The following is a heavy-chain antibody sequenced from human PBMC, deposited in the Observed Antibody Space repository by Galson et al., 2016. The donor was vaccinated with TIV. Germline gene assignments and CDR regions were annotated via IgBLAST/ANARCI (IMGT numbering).Heavy chain of an antibody. Sequence: LRLSCAASGFTSSSHWMHWVRQSPGKGLVWVSRINSDGNRRTYADSVKGRFTISRDNAKNILYLQLNSLRVEDTAVYYCSRGVGRAIAAAGFRWLDPWGQGTQVIVSS. D-gene: IGHD6-13*01. CDR3: SRGVGRAIAAAGFRWLDP. CDR2: INSDGNRR. J-gene: IGHJ5*02. V-gene: IGHV3-74*01. CDR1: GFTSSSHW.